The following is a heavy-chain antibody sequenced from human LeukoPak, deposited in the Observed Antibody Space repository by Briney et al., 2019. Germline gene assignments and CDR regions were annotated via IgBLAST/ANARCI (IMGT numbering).Heavy chain of an antibody. CDR3: ERAGHYYGSGSYPDFDY. V-gene: IGHV1-18*01. CDR1: GYTFTSYG. D-gene: IGHD3-10*01. CDR2: ISAYNGNT. J-gene: IGHJ4*02. Sequence: ASVKVSCKASGYTFTSYGISWVRQAPGQGLEWMGWISAYNGNTNYAQKLQGRVTMTTDTSTSTAYMELRSLRSDDTAVYYCERAGHYYGSGSYPDFDYWGQGTLVTVSS.